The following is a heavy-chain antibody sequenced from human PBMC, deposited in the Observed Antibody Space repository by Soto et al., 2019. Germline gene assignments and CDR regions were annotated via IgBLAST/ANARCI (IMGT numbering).Heavy chain of an antibody. J-gene: IGHJ3*02. CDR1: GYTFTSFG. V-gene: IGHV1-18*01. CDR2: ISVYNGKT. D-gene: IGHD4-17*01. Sequence: QVQLVQSGAEVKKPGASVKVSCKASGYTFTSFGITWVRQAPGQGLEWMGWISVYNGKTSYAQKLQGRVTVTRDTSTNTAYMELRSLRSADTAIYYCAKDDYGKNDGDSLEMWGQGTVVTVSS. CDR3: AKDDYGKNDGDSLEM.